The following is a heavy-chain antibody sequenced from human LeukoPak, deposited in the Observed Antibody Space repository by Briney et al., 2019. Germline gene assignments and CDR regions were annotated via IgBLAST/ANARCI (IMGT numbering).Heavy chain of an antibody. CDR2: IWHDGSHK. J-gene: IGHJ3*01. Sequence: PGGSLRLSCAASGFTFSTYGMHWVRQAPGKGLEWVTVIWHDGSHKDYADSVKGRFIISRDNSKNTLYLQMNDLRAEDTAVYFCVRGWGSNVYASAFDVWGQGTMVTVSS. CDR1: GFTFSTYG. CDR3: VRGWGSNVYASAFDV. V-gene: IGHV3-33*01. D-gene: IGHD3-16*01.